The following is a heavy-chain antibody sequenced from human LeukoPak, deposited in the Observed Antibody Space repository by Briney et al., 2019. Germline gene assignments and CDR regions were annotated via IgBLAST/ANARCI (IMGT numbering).Heavy chain of an antibody. CDR1: GFTFSSYA. D-gene: IGHD6-13*01. CDR3: ARDLGYSSSWYGGYYYYGMDV. V-gene: IGHV3-64*01. J-gene: IGHJ6*02. Sequence: GGSLRLSCAASGFTFSSYAMHWVRQAPGKGLEYVSAISSNGGSTYYANSVKGRFTISRYNSKNTLYLQMGSLRAEDMAVYYCARDLGYSSSWYGGYYYYGMDVWGQGTTVTVSS. CDR2: ISSNGGST.